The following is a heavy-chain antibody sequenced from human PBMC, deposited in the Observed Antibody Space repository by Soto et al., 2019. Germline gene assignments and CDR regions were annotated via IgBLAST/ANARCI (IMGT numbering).Heavy chain of an antibody. V-gene: IGHV4-34*01. CDR1: GGSFSGHY. J-gene: IGHJ6*02. Sequence: QVQLQQWGAGLLKPSETLSLTCAVYGGSFSGHYWSWIRQPPGKGLEWIGEINHSGCTNYNPSLKSRVTRAVDTSKNQFSLELSSVTAADTAVYYCARGSTIYLYGMDVWGQGTTVTVSS. D-gene: IGHD3-3*01. CDR3: ARGSTIYLYGMDV. CDR2: INHSGCT.